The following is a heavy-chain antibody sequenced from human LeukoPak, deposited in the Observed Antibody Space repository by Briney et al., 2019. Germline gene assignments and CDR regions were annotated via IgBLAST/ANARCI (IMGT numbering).Heavy chain of an antibody. CDR1: GGSFSGYY. CDR3: ARDAYGAHEGNAFDI. J-gene: IGHJ3*02. V-gene: IGHV4-34*01. D-gene: IGHD4-17*01. Sequence: SETLSLTCAVYGGSFSGYYWSWIRQPPGKGLEWIGEINHSGSTNYNPSLKSRVTISVDTSKNQFSLKLSSVTAADTAVYYCARDAYGAHEGNAFDIWGQGTMVTVSS. CDR2: INHSGST.